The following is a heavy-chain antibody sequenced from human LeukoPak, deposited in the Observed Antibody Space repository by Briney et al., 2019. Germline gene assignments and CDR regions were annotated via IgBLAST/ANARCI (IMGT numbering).Heavy chain of an antibody. CDR3: ARGPGSSGGAYVGDY. V-gene: IGHV3-74*01. Sequence: EGSLRLSCVASGFAFSNHWMHWVRQVPGKGLVWVSRIDGGGSSTSYADSVKGRFSISRDNGENTLYLQMNSLRVEDTAVYYCARGPGSSGGAYVGDYWGHGTLVTVSS. CDR1: GFAFSNHW. J-gene: IGHJ4*01. D-gene: IGHD3-22*01. CDR2: IDGGGSST.